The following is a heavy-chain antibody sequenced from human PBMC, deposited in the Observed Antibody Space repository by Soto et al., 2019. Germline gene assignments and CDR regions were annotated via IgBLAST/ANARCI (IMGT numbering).Heavy chain of an antibody. D-gene: IGHD3-10*01. J-gene: IGHJ4*02. V-gene: IGHV1-3*01. CDR3: ARDLRRGSDPYYLDR. CDR1: GFTFGDYA. Sequence: QVQLVQSGAGVKKPGASVKVSCKTSGFTFGDYALHWVRQAPGQRLEWLGWISAYNGHSRYSENFQGRVSFSRDASASTAYMELSRLRSEDRAVYYCARDLRRGSDPYYLDRWGQGVLVIVS. CDR2: ISAYNGHS.